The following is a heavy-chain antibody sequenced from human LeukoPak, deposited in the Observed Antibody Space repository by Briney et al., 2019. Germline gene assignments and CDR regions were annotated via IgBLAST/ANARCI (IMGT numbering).Heavy chain of an antibody. CDR2: IYYSGST. CDR3: ARGSMVTATDNWFDP. J-gene: IGHJ5*02. Sequence: SETLSLTCTVSGGSISSYYWNWIRQPPGKGLEWIGYIYYSGSTNYNPSLKSRVTISVDTSKNQFSLRLNSMTAADTAVYYCARGSMVTATDNWFDPWGQRTLVTVSS. V-gene: IGHV4-59*01. CDR1: GGSISSYY. D-gene: IGHD2-21*02.